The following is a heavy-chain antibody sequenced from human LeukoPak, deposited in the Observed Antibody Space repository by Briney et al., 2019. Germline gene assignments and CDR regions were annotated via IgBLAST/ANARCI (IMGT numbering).Heavy chain of an antibody. D-gene: IGHD2-15*01. CDR3: ARSGGAYKPFDL. V-gene: IGHV3-33*03. Sequence: GGSLRLSCAASGFIFKTYAMHWVRQAPGKGLEWVTMIWYDGSNKYYGDSVKGRFTISRDNAKNSLYLRMTSLRVEDTAVYYCARSGGAYKPFDLWGQGTLVTVPS. J-gene: IGHJ4*02. CDR2: IWYDGSNK. CDR1: GFIFKTYA.